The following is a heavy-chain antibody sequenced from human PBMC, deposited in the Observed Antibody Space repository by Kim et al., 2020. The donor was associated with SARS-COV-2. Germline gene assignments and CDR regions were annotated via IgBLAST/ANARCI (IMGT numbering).Heavy chain of an antibody. CDR3: VRHSGDFDDRIDY. J-gene: IGHJ4*02. CDR1: GASLINNFCH. D-gene: IGHD1-26*01. V-gene: IGHV4-39*01. CDR2: ISYRGDT. Sequence: SETLSLTCAVSGASLINNFCHWGWIRQSPGKGLEWIGSISYRGDTYYSPSLKSRLTISVDISKRQFPLKLRSLTASDTAVYYFVRHSGDFDDRIDYWGQGTLVTVSS.